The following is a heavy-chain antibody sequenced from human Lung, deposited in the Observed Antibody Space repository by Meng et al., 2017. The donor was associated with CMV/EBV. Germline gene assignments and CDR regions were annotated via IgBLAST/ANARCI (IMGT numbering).Heavy chain of an antibody. CDR2: VSWNSGSI. D-gene: IGHD3-16*01. Sequence: SXXGPGFTFDDYAMHWVRQVPGKGLEWVSGVSWNSGSIDYADSVKGRFTISRDNAKKFLYLQMNNLRVEDTALYYCARGYDPRIFYGMDVWGQGTTVTVSS. V-gene: IGHV3-9*01. CDR3: ARGYDPRIFYGMDV. J-gene: IGHJ6*02. CDR1: GFTFDDYA.